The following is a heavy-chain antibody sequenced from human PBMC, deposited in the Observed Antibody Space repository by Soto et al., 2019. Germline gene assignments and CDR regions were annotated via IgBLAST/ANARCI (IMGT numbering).Heavy chain of an antibody. CDR3: ARDQGTVGGGMDV. Sequence: QVQLVQSGAEVKKPGSSVKVSCKASGGTFSSYTISWVRQAPGQGLEWMGRIIPILGIANYAQKFQGRVTVTADKSTSTAYMELSSLRSEDTAVYYCARDQGTVGGGMDVWGQGTTVTVSS. CDR1: GGTFSSYT. D-gene: IGHD2-15*01. CDR2: IIPILGIA. J-gene: IGHJ6*02. V-gene: IGHV1-69*08.